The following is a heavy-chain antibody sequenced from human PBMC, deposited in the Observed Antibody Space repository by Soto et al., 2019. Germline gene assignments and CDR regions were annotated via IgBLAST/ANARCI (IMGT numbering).Heavy chain of an antibody. V-gene: IGHV4-31*03. D-gene: IGHD4-17*01. Sequence: SETLSLTCTVSGGSISSGGYYWSWIRQHPGKGLEWIGYIYYSGGTYYNPSPKSRLTISVDTSKNQFSLKLSSVTAADTAVYYCARHDYGGFGLWGQGTLVTVS. CDR1: GGSISSGGYY. CDR3: ARHDYGGFGL. CDR2: IYYSGGT. J-gene: IGHJ4*02.